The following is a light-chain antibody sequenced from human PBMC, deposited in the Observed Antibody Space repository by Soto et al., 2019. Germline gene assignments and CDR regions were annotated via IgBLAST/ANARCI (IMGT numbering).Light chain of an antibody. J-gene: IGKJ5*01. CDR1: QSVSSY. Sequence: IVMTQSPATLSVSPGERATLSCRASQSVSSYLAWYQQKPGQAPRLLIYDASNRATGIPARFSGSGSGTDFTLPISSLEPEDFAVYYCQQRSNWPPLTFGQGTRLEIK. V-gene: IGKV3-11*01. CDR3: QQRSNWPPLT. CDR2: DAS.